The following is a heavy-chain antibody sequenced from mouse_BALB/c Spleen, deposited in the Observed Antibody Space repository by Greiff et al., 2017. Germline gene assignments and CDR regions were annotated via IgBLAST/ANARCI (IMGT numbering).Heavy chain of an antibody. CDR1: GYAFSSSW. Sequence: VQLQQSGPELVKPGASVKISCKASGYAFSSSWMNWVKQRPGQGLEWIGRIYPGDGDTNYNGKFKGKATLTADKSSSTAYMQLSSLTSVDSAVYFCARGDWDYAMDYWGQGTSVTVSS. V-gene: IGHV1-82*01. CDR3: ARGDWDYAMDY. D-gene: IGHD4-1*01. J-gene: IGHJ4*01. CDR2: IYPGDGDT.